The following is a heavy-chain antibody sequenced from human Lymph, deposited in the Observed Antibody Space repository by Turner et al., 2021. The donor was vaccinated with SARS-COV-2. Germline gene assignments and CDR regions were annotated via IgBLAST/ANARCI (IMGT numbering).Heavy chain of an antibody. D-gene: IGHD2-15*01. Sequence: GESGGGVVQPGGSLRLSCAASGFTFDVYAMHWVRQAPGKGLEWVSLISGDGGGTYYADSVKGRFTISRDNSKNSLSLQMNSLRAEDTALYYCAKDPGYCSGGSCYSRTYFDFWGQGTLVTVSA. CDR3: AKDPGYCSGGSCYSRTYFDF. CDR2: ISGDGGGT. V-gene: IGHV3-43*02. J-gene: IGHJ4*02. CDR1: GFTFDVYA.